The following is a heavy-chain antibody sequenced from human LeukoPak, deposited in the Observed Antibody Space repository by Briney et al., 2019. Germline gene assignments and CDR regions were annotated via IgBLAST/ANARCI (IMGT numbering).Heavy chain of an antibody. CDR2: IYPGDSDT. V-gene: IGHV5-51*01. Sequence: GESLKISCKGSGYSFTSYWIGWVRQMPGKGLEWMGIIYPGDSDTRYSPSFQGQVTISADKSISTAYLHWSSLKASDTAMDYCARDPSSSSGWYDYWGQGTLITVSS. D-gene: IGHD6-19*01. J-gene: IGHJ4*02. CDR1: GYSFTSYW. CDR3: ARDPSSSSGWYDY.